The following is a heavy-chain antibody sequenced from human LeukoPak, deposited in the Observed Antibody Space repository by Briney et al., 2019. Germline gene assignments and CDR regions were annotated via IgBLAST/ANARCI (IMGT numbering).Heavy chain of an antibody. CDR1: GYTFTSYA. CDR3: ARGGQGGYCSSPSCYLLDY. Sequence: ASVKVSCTASGYTFTSYAMHWVRQAPGQRLEWMGWINAGNGNTKYSQKFQGRVTITRDTSASTAYMELRSLRSEDTAVYYRARGGQGGYCSSPSCYLLDYWGQGPLVTVSS. J-gene: IGHJ4*02. V-gene: IGHV1-3*01. D-gene: IGHD2-2*01. CDR2: INAGNGNT.